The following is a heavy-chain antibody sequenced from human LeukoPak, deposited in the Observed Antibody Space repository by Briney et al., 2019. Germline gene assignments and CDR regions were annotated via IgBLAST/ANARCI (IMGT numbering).Heavy chain of an antibody. CDR1: GFTFSSYA. J-gene: IGHJ6*02. V-gene: IGHV3-9*01. CDR3: AKGRCSSTSCYKTTTHYYYYYGMDV. CDR2: ISWNSGSI. D-gene: IGHD2-2*02. Sequence: GGSLRLSCAASGFTFSSYAMSWVRQAPGKGLEWVSGISWNSGSIGYADSVKGRFTISRDNAKNSLYLQMNSLRAEDTALYYCAKGRCSSTSCYKTTTHYYYYYGMDVWGQGTTVTVSS.